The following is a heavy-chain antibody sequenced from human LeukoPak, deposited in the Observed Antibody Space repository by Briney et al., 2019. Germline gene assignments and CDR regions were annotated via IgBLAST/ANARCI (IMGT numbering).Heavy chain of an antibody. Sequence: ASVEVSCKTSGYTFTAYYIHWVRQAPGQGLEWMGWINPNSGGTNYAQNFQGRVTMTRDTSFTTVYMELSRLTSDDTAIYYCARGSWGDFWGQGTLVTVSS. V-gene: IGHV1-2*02. D-gene: IGHD3-16*01. J-gene: IGHJ4*02. CDR2: INPNSGGT. CDR3: ARGSWGDF. CDR1: GYTFTAYY.